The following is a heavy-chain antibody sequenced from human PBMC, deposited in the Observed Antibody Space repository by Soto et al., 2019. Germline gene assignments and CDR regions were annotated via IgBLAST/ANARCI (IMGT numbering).Heavy chain of an antibody. J-gene: IGHJ4*02. CDR1: GFTFSSYG. CDR2: IWYDGSNK. D-gene: IGHD5-12*01. V-gene: IGHV3-33*01. CDR3: ARVQERYSGYDYFFDY. Sequence: PGGSLRLSCAASGFTFSSYGMHWVRQAPGKGLEWVAVIWYDGSNKYYADSVKGRFTISRDNSKNTLYLQMNSLRAEDTAVYYCARVQERYSGYDYFFDYWGQGTLVTVSS.